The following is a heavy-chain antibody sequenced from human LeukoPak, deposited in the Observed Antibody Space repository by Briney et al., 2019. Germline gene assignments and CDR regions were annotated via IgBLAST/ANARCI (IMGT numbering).Heavy chain of an antibody. J-gene: IGHJ6*03. Sequence: SSVKVSCKASGGTFSSYAISWVRQAPGQGLEWMGRIIPIFGTANYAQKFQGRVTITTDESTSTAYMELSSLRSEDTAVYYCARVRLHVVNGVWLTYYMDVWGKGTTVTVSS. CDR2: IIPIFGTA. CDR1: GGTFSSYA. CDR3: ARVRLHVVNGVWLTYYMDV. V-gene: IGHV1-69*05. D-gene: IGHD2-8*01.